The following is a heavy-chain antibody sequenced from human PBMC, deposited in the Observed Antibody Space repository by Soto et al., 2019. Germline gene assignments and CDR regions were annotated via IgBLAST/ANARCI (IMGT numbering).Heavy chain of an antibody. Sequence: QVQLQESGPGLVKPSQTLSLTCTVSGGSISSGGYYWSWIRQHPGKGLEWIGYIYYSGSTYYNPSLKIRVTIPVDTPKTQFSLKMSSVTAAYRAVYYCARESTTAVLSYYYYMDVWGKGTTVTVSS. D-gene: IGHD1-1*01. V-gene: IGHV4-31*03. J-gene: IGHJ6*03. CDR1: GGSISSGGYY. CDR2: IYYSGST. CDR3: ARESTTAVLSYYYYMDV.